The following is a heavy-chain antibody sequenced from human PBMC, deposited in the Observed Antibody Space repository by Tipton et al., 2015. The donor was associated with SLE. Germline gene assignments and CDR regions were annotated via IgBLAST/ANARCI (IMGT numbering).Heavy chain of an antibody. D-gene: IGHD1-26*01. CDR1: GGSISSGGYY. CDR3: ARCSGSFPFDY. Sequence: TLSLTCTVSGGSISSGGYYWSWIRQHPGKGLEWIGYIYYSGSTNYNPSLKSRATISVDTSKNQFSLKLTSVTAADTAVYYCARCSGSFPFDYWGQGTLVTVSS. J-gene: IGHJ4*02. CDR2: IYYSGST. V-gene: IGHV4-61*08.